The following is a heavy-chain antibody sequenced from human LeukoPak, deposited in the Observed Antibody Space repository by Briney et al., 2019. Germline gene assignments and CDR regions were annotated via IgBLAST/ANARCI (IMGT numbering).Heavy chain of an antibody. CDR1: GFTFSSYG. D-gene: IGHD3-3*01. CDR3: ARDWNYYYYGMDV. Sequence: GRSLRLSCAASGFTFSSYGMPWVRQAPGKGLEWVAVIWYDGSNKYYADSVKGRFTISRDNSKNTLYLQMNSLRAEDTAVYYCARDWNYYYYGMDVWGQGTTVTVSS. J-gene: IGHJ6*02. CDR2: IWYDGSNK. V-gene: IGHV3-33*01.